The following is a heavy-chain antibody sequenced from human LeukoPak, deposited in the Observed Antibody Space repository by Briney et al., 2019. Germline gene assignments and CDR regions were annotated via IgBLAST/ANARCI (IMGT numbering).Heavy chain of an antibody. Sequence: ASVKVSCKASGYTFTSYDINWVRQATGQGLEWMGWMNPNSGNTGYAQKFQGRVTITRNTSISTAYMELSSLRSEDTAVYYCARGLPRFFYSNSSLAWYWFDPWGQGTLVTVSS. D-gene: IGHD6-6*01. CDR2: MNPNSGNT. V-gene: IGHV1-8*03. CDR3: ARGLPRFFYSNSSLAWYWFDP. J-gene: IGHJ5*02. CDR1: GYTFTSYD.